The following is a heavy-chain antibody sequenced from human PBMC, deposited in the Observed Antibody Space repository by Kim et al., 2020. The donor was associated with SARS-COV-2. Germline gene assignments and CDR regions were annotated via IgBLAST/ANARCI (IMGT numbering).Heavy chain of an antibody. CDR3: AREPIVGGTTDDAFDI. J-gene: IGHJ3*02. V-gene: IGHV1-46*01. CDR1: GYTFTSYY. D-gene: IGHD1-26*01. Sequence: ASVKVSCKASGYTFTSYYMHWVRQAPGQGLEWMGIIYPSGSTTIYAQKFKGRVTMTRDTSTTTVYMELNSLRSEDTAAYYCAREPIVGGTTDDAFDIWGQGTMVTVSS. CDR2: IYPSGSTT.